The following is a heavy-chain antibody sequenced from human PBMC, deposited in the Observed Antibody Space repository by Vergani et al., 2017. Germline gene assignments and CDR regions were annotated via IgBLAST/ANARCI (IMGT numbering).Heavy chain of an antibody. J-gene: IGHJ5*02. Sequence: QVQLVQSGAEVKKPGASVKVSCKASGYTFTGYYMHWVRQAPGQGLEWMGWINPNSGGKNYAQKFQGRVTMTRDTTISPAYMEQSRLRSDDTAVYYCATEYDFWSAGWFDPWGQGTLVTVSS. CDR2: INPNSGGK. D-gene: IGHD3-3*01. CDR1: GYTFTGYY. V-gene: IGHV1-2*02. CDR3: ATEYDFWSAGWFDP.